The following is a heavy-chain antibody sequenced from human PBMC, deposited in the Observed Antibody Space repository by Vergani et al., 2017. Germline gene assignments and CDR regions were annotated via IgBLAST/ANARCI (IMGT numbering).Heavy chain of an antibody. J-gene: IGHJ6*02. CDR2: ISSSSSYT. CDR1: GFTFSDYY. CDR3: ARSSIQLWTNRKYYYYYGMDV. V-gene: IGHV3-11*05. D-gene: IGHD5-18*01. Sequence: QVQLVESGGGLVKPGGSLRLSCAASGFTFSDYYMSWIRQAPGKGLEWVSYISSSSSYTNYADSVKGRFTISRDNAKNSLYLQMNSLRAEDTAVYYCARSSIQLWTNRKYYYYYGMDVWGQGP.